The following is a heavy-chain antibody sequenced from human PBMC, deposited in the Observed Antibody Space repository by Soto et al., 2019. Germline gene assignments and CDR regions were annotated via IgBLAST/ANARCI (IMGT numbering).Heavy chain of an antibody. CDR1: GYTFTGYY. Sequence: ASVKASCKASGYTFTGYYMHWGRQAPGQGLEWMGWINPNSGGTNYAQKFLGRVTMTRDTSISTAYMELSRLRSDDTAVYSCARGCSSPSCYIGWFEPGGQGPLV. J-gene: IGHJ5*02. CDR3: ARGCSSPSCYIGWFEP. D-gene: IGHD2-2*02. CDR2: INPNSGGT. V-gene: IGHV1-2*02.